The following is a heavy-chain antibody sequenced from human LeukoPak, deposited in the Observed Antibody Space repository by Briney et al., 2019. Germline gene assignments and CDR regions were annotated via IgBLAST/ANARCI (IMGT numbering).Heavy chain of an antibody. J-gene: IGHJ5*02. CDR2: ISSGVGTT. CDR3: AKDLEQSYSGWSTSYDA. D-gene: IGHD6-19*01. CDR1: GFTFSNYA. V-gene: IGHV3-23*01. Sequence: GGSLRLSCTASGFTFSNYAMSWVRQVPGKRLEWVSAISSGVGTTGYAASVKGRFTSSRDNSKSTIYLQMNSLRAEDTAVYYCAKDLEQSYSGWSTSYDAWGQGTLVSVSS.